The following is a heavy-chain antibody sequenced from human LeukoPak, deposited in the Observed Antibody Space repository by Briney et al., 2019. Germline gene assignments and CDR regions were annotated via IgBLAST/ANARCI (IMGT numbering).Heavy chain of an antibody. J-gene: IGHJ3*02. Sequence: ASVKVSCKASGGTFSSYAISWVRQAPGQGLEWMGGIIPIFGTANYAQKFQGRVTITADESTSTAYMELSSLRSEDTVVYYCASPQGGSYHVDAFDIWGQGTMVTVS. CDR2: IIPIFGTA. V-gene: IGHV1-69*13. CDR1: GGTFSSYA. CDR3: ASPQGGSYHVDAFDI. D-gene: IGHD1-26*01.